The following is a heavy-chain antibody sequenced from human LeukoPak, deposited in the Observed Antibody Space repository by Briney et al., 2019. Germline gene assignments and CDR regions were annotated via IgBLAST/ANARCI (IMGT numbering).Heavy chain of an antibody. Sequence: GGSLRLSCVASGITFSSYEMNWVRQAPGKGLEWISCISSSGGPIYYADSVKGRFTISRDNAKNSLYLQMNSLGAEDTAVYYCARGFRDTAMFLDYWGQGTLVSVSS. J-gene: IGHJ4*02. CDR2: ISSSGGPI. CDR3: ARGFRDTAMFLDY. D-gene: IGHD5-18*01. V-gene: IGHV3-48*03. CDR1: GITFSSYE.